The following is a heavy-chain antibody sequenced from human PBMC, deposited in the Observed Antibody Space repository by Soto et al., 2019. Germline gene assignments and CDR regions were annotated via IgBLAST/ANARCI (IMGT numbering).Heavy chain of an antibody. D-gene: IGHD2-15*01. Sequence: PSETLSLTCAVYGGSFSGYYWSWIRQPPGKWLEWIGEINHSGSTNYNPSLKSRVTISVDTSKNQFSLKLSSVTAADTAVYYCARGGYYDYWGQGTLVTVSS. CDR3: ARGGYYDY. CDR1: GGSFSGYY. J-gene: IGHJ4*02. V-gene: IGHV4-34*01. CDR2: INHSGST.